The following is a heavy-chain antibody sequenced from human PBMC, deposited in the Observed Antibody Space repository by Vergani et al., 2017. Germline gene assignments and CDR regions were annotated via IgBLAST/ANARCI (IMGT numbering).Heavy chain of an antibody. Sequence: EVQLLESGGGLVQPGRSLRLSCAASGFTFSSYAMSWVRQAPGKGLEWVSAISGSGGSTYYADSVKGRFTISRDNSKNTLYLQMNSLRAEDTAVYYCAKWDLGYSSSWYWDYFDYWGQGTLVTVSS. CDR3: AKWDLGYSSSWYWDYFDY. D-gene: IGHD6-13*01. CDR1: GFTFSSYA. CDR2: ISGSGGST. V-gene: IGHV3-23*01. J-gene: IGHJ4*02.